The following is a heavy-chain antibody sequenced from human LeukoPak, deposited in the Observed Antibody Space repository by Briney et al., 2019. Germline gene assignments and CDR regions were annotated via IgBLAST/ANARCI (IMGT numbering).Heavy chain of an antibody. J-gene: IGHJ6*02. Sequence: ASVKVSCKASGYTFTSYGISWVRQAPGQGLEWMGWISAYNGNTNYAQKLQGRVTMTTDTSTSTAYMELRSLRSDDTAVYYCARVDGDYVESYYCGMDVWGQGTTVTVSS. D-gene: IGHD4-17*01. CDR3: ARVDGDYVESYYCGMDV. CDR1: GYTFTSYG. V-gene: IGHV1-18*01. CDR2: ISAYNGNT.